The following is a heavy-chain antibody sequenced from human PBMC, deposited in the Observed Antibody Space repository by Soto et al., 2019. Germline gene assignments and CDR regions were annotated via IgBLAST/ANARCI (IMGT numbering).Heavy chain of an antibody. J-gene: IGHJ6*02. D-gene: IGHD6-19*01. CDR3: ARDISTGRRGGWYMSGLDV. Sequence: EVQLVESGGGVVQPGGSLRLSCAASGFTFSNFWMSWVRQAPGKGLEWVANMNEDGSETYYVDSVKGRFTVSRDNAKNSLFLQMNYLRAEDTAVYFWARDISTGRRGGWYMSGLDVWGQGTTVTVSS. CDR1: GFTFSNFW. V-gene: IGHV3-7*03. CDR2: MNEDGSET.